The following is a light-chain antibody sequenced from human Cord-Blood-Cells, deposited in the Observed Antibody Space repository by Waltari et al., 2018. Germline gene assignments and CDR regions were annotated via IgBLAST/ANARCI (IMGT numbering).Light chain of an antibody. V-gene: IGKV3-20*01. J-gene: IGKJ1*01. CDR2: GAA. Sequence: EIVLTQSPGTLSLSPGERATLSCRASQRVGNSYLAWYQQKPGQAPRLLSYGAASRATGIPDRFSGSGSGTDFTLTISRLEPEDFAVYYCQQYGSSPRTFGQGTKVEIK. CDR3: QQYGSSPRT. CDR1: QRVGNSY.